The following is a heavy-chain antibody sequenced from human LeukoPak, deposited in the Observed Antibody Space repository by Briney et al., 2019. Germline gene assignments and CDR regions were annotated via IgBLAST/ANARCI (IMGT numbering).Heavy chain of an antibody. Sequence: ASVKVSCKASGYTFTSYGISWVRQAPGQGLEWMGWISAYNGNTNYAQKLQGRVTMTTDTSTSTAYMELRSLRSDDTAVYYCARDRCSSTRCYYYYMDVWGKGTTVTVSS. CDR2: ISAYNGNT. V-gene: IGHV1-18*01. CDR1: GYTFTSYG. J-gene: IGHJ6*03. CDR3: ARDRCSSTRCYYYYMDV. D-gene: IGHD2-2*01.